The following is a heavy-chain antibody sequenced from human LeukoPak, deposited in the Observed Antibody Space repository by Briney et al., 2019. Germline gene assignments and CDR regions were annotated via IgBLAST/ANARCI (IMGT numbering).Heavy chain of an antibody. CDR1: GFTVSSNY. Sequence: GGSLRLSCAASGFTVSSNYMSWVRQAPGKGLEWVSVIYSDGTTYYADSVKGRFTTSRDNSKNTLYLQMNSLRAEDTAVYYCARGENSGYEAYYYYYGMDVWGQGTTVTVSS. CDR3: ARGENSGYEAYYYYYGMDV. V-gene: IGHV3-53*01. CDR2: IYSDGTT. J-gene: IGHJ6*02. D-gene: IGHD5-12*01.